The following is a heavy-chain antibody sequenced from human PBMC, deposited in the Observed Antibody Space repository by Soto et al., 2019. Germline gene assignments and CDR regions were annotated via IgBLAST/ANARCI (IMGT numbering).Heavy chain of an antibody. D-gene: IGHD2-15*01. Sequence: QITLKESGPTLVKPTQTLTLTCTFSGFSLSTSGVGVGWIRQPPGKALEWLALIYWDDDKRYSPSLKSRLTITKDPSKNQGVLTTTNMDHVDTATYYCAHSPSDCSGGSCDAGFDYWGQGTLVTVSS. J-gene: IGHJ4*02. CDR3: AHSPSDCSGGSCDAGFDY. CDR1: GFSLSTSGVG. CDR2: IYWDDDK. V-gene: IGHV2-5*02.